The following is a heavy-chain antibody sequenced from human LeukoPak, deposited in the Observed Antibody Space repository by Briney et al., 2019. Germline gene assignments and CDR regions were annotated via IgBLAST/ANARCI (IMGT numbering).Heavy chain of an antibody. CDR1: GGSISLSYYY. Sequence: SETLSLTCSVSGGSISLSYYYWGWIRQPPGKALERIGSVYYSGTTSYNPSLKSRVTISVDTSKNQFSLKLSSVTAADTAVYYCAREYVLLWFGLGQSYFDYWGQGTLVTVSS. CDR2: VYYSGTT. CDR3: AREYVLLWFGLGQSYFDY. D-gene: IGHD3-10*01. J-gene: IGHJ4*02. V-gene: IGHV4-39*07.